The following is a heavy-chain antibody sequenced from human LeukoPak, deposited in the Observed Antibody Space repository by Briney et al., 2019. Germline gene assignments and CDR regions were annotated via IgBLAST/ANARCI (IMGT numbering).Heavy chain of an antibody. D-gene: IGHD2-8*01. CDR3: AKDSVALNGMYDPFDI. CDR2: INSDGSST. Sequence: GGSLRLSCAASGFTFSSYWMHWVRQAPGKGLVWVSRINSDGSSTSYADSVKGRFTISRDNSKNTLYLQMNSLRPEDTAVYYCAKDSVALNGMYDPFDIWGQGTMVTVSS. J-gene: IGHJ3*02. V-gene: IGHV3-74*01. CDR1: GFTFSSYW.